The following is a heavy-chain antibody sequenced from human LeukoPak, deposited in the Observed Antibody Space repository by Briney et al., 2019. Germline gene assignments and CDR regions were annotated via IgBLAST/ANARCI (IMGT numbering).Heavy chain of an antibody. CDR2: ISYDGSNK. V-gene: IGHV3-30-3*01. CDR3: AREGSGSYHFDY. CDR1: RFTFSSYA. J-gene: IGHJ4*02. Sequence: GGSLRLSCAASRFTFSSYAMHWVRQAPGKGLEWVAVISYDGSNKYYADSVKGRFTISRDNSKNTLYLQMNSLRAEDTAVYYCAREGSGSYHFDYWGQGALVTVSS. D-gene: IGHD1-26*01.